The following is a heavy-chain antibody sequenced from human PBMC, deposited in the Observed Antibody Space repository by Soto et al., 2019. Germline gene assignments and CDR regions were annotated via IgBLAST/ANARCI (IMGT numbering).Heavy chain of an antibody. J-gene: IGHJ5*02. CDR3: ARRDKSGYFNWFDP. Sequence: GESLTISCRTSVYRFTSYWISWVRQMPGKGLGGVGIILPSPSDTRYSQSFQGQVTTSADRSTSTVFLQWASLKASDTAVYFCARRDKSGYFNWFDPWGQGTLVTVSS. CDR2: ILPSPSDT. V-gene: IGHV5-51*01. D-gene: IGHD3-22*01. CDR1: VYRFTSYW.